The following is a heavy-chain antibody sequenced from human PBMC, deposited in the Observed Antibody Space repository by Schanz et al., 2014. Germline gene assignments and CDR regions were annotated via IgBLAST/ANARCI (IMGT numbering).Heavy chain of an antibody. J-gene: IGHJ4*02. CDR2: TYSGGST. CDR1: GFTVSSNY. V-gene: IGHV3-66*01. CDR3: AKDLISGLSGFDS. D-gene: IGHD6-19*01. Sequence: EVQLVESGGGLVQPGGSLRLSCAASGFTVSSNYMSWVRQAPGKGVEWVSITYSGGSTYYADSVKGRFTISRDNSKNTVYLVMNSLRTEDTAVDYCAKDLISGLSGFDSWGQGTLVNVSS.